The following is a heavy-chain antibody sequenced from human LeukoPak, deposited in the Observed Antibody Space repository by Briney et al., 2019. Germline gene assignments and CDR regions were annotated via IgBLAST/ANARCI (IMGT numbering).Heavy chain of an antibody. CDR2: INHSGST. CDR3: ARSSPPLWFRPLYCGFDY. Sequence: PSETLSLTCAVYGGSFSGYYWSWIRQPPGKGLEWIGEINHSGSTNYNPSLKSRVTISVDTSKNQFSLKLSSVTAADTAVYYCARSSPPLWFRPLYCGFDYWGQGTLVTVSS. CDR1: GGSFSGYY. D-gene: IGHD3-10*01. J-gene: IGHJ4*02. V-gene: IGHV4-34*01.